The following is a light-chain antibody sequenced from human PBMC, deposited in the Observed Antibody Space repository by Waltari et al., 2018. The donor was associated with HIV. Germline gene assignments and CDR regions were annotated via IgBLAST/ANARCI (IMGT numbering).Light chain of an antibody. Sequence: DIVMSQSPDSLAVSLGERVTINCQSSQNIFFASDSENCLAWFQQKPGQPPKLLVRVSSVRADGVPDRFSGSGSQTDFTLTISSLQAEDAAVYYCQQYFSIPWTFGQGTKLEIK. CDR2: VSS. V-gene: IGKV4-1*01. J-gene: IGKJ1*01. CDR1: QNIFFASDSENC. CDR3: QQYFSIPWT.